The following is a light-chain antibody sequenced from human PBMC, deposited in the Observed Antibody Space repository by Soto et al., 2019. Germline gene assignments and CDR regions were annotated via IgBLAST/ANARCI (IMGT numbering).Light chain of an antibody. CDR3: HQYGSSRT. V-gene: IGKV3-20*01. J-gene: IGKJ1*01. Sequence: EIVLTQSPGTLSLSPGERATLSCRASQSVSSSYLAWYQQKPGQTPRLLVYGASSRATGIPDRFSGSGSGTDFTLTINRLEPEDLAVYYCHQYGSSRTFGQGTKVEIK. CDR1: QSVSSSY. CDR2: GAS.